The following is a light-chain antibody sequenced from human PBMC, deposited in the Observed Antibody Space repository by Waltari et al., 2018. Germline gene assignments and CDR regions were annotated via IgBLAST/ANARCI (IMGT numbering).Light chain of an antibody. J-gene: IGLJ3*02. CDR1: RSNIGAGYD. CDR3: QAADNTGTFPV. CDR2: GSS. V-gene: IGLV1-40*01. Sequence: QSVLTQPPSVSGAPGQRVTISCTGSRSNIGAGYDVHWYQQLPGTAPKLLIYGSSNRPSGIPERFSGSSSETTATLTINTVQPEDEATYYCQAADNTGTFPVFGGGTRLTVL.